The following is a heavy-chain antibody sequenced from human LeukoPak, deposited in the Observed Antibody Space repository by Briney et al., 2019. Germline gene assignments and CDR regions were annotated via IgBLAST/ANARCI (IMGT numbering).Heavy chain of an antibody. Sequence: PGESLRLSCAACGLTFSSCAMSWARQAPGKGREGVSAISGSGGSTYYADSVKGRFTISRDNYKNTLYLQMNSLRAEDTAVYYCARSYCSSTTCGFDPWGQGTLVTVSS. D-gene: IGHD2-2*01. V-gene: IGHV3-23*01. J-gene: IGHJ5*02. CDR3: ARSYCSSTTCGFDP. CDR2: ISGSGGST. CDR1: GLTFSSCA.